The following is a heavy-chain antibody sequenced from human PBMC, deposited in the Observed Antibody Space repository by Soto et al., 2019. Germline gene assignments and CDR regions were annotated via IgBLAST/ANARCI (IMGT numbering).Heavy chain of an antibody. V-gene: IGHV1-18*01. J-gene: IGHJ4*02. D-gene: IGHD3-9*01. CDR2: ISAYNGNT. Sequence: WASVKVSCKASGYTFTSYGISWLRQAPGQGLEWMGWISAYNGNTNYAQKLQGRVTMTTDTSTSTAYMELRSLRSDDTAVYYCARDGISDILTGYYGYWGQGTLVTVSS. CDR3: ARDGISDILTGYYGY. CDR1: GYTFTSYG.